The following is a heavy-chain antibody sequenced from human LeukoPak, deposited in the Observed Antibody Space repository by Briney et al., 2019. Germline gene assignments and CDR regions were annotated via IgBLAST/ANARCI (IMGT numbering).Heavy chain of an antibody. CDR2: LGTVGDT. J-gene: IGHJ4*02. CDR1: GFTFSSYE. D-gene: IGHD3-22*01. Sequence: GGPLGLSCPASGFTFSSYECHGVGQPTGKGLDGVPLLGTVGDTYYPGSVKGRFTISRENAKNSLYLQMNSLRAGDTAVYYCARVRVGYYDSSGHKKHYYFDYWGQGTLVTVSS. CDR3: ARVRVGYYDSSGHKKHYYFDY. V-gene: IGHV3-13*01.